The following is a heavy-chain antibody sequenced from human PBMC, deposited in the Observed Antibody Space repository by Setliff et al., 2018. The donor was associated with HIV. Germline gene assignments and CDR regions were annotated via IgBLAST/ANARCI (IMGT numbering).Heavy chain of an antibody. CDR2: ISAYNGNT. D-gene: IGHD6-13*01. Sequence: ASVKVSCKASGGSFRNYAINWVRQAPGQGLEWMGWISAYNGNTNYAKELQGRVTMTTDTSTSTAYMELRSLRSDDTDVYYCARGGFVGSRSWYSIGDYYYCIDVWGRGTTVTVSS. CDR3: ARGGFVGSRSWYSIGDYYYCIDV. J-gene: IGHJ6*02. V-gene: IGHV1-18*01. CDR1: GGSFRNYA.